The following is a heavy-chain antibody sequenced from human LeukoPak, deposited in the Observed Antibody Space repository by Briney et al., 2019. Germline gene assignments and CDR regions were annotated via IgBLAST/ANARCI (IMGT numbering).Heavy chain of an antibody. CDR3: GRDALVGYFSYYYMDV. CDR1: GGSISSHY. V-gene: IGHV4-59*11. Sequence: PSETLSLTCTVSGGSISSHYWTWIRQSPVKGLEWIGDISNSGSTSYNPSLKSRVTISIDTSKNQFSLKLSSVTAADTSVYYCGRDALVGYFSYYYMDVWGKGTTVTVSS. J-gene: IGHJ6*03. CDR2: ISNSGST. D-gene: IGHD2-15*01.